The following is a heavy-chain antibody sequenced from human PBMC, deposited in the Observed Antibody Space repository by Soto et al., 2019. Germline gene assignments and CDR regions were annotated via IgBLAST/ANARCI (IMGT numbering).Heavy chain of an antibody. D-gene: IGHD6-6*01. CDR2: IYYSGST. J-gene: IGHJ6*02. CDR1: GGSISSYY. Sequence: SETLSLTCTVSGGSISSYYWSWIRQPPGKGLEWIGYIYYSGSTNYSPSLKSRVTISVDTSKNQFSLKLSSVTAADTAVYYCARASSSDRTQLNYYYYYGMDVWGQGTTVTVSS. CDR3: ARASSSDRTQLNYYYYYGMDV. V-gene: IGHV4-59*01.